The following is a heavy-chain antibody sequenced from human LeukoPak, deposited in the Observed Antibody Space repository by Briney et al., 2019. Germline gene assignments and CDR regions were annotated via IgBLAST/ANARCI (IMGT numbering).Heavy chain of an antibody. V-gene: IGHV3-21*01. J-gene: IGHJ4*02. CDR1: GFTFSSYS. CDR3: ARGWGSGWEFDY. Sequence: GGSLRLSCAASGFTFSSYSMNWVRQAPGKGLEWVSSISSSSTYIYYADSVKGRFTISRDNAKNSLCLQMNSLRAEDTAVYYCARGWGSGWEFDYWGQGTLVTVSS. D-gene: IGHD6-19*01. CDR2: ISSSSTYI.